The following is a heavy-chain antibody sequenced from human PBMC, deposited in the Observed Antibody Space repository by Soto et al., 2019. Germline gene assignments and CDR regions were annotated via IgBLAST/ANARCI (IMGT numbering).Heavy chain of an antibody. CDR2: ISWNSGSI. CDR3: AKDIRYYDILTGYDYGMDV. V-gene: IGHV3-9*01. Sequence: SLRLSCAASGFTFDDYAMHWVRQAPGKGLEWVSGISWNSGSIGYADSVKGRFTISRDNAKNSLYLQMNSLRAEDTALYYCAKDIRYYDILTGYDYGMDVWGQGTTVTVS. J-gene: IGHJ6*02. D-gene: IGHD3-9*01. CDR1: GFTFDDYA.